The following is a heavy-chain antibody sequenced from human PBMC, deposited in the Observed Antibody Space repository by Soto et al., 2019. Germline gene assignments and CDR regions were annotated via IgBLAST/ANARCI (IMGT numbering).Heavy chain of an antibody. J-gene: IGHJ4*02. CDR1: GFTFSSYG. D-gene: IGHD6-6*01. CDR3: ARGGAARPDY. CDR2: ISSGRPTI. V-gene: IGHV3-48*02. Sequence: GSLRLSCAASGFTFSSYGMNWVRQAPGKGLAWVSYISSGRPTIQYADSVKGRFAISRDNAKNSLYLQMNSLRDDDTAVYYCARGGAARPDYWGQGTLVTVSS.